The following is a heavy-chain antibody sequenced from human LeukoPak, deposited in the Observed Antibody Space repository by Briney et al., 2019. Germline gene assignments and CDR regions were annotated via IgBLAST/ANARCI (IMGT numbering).Heavy chain of an antibody. CDR2: ISSSSSYI. D-gene: IGHD3-22*01. CDR3: ARVGPGNYYDSSGYCYGFDY. J-gene: IGHJ4*02. Sequence: KPGVSLRLSCAASGFTFSSYNMNWVRQAPGKGLEWVSSISSSSSYIYYAYSVKGRFTISRANAKNSLYLQMNSLRAEDTAVYYCARVGPGNYYDSSGYCYGFDYWGQGTLVTVSS. V-gene: IGHV3-21*01. CDR1: GFTFSSYN.